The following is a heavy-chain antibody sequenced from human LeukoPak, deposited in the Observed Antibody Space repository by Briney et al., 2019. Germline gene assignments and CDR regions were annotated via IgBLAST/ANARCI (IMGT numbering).Heavy chain of an antibody. J-gene: IGHJ4*02. CDR3: ARDERGYCSGGSCGNSQIDH. D-gene: IGHD2-15*01. Sequence: GGSLRLSCAASGFTFSDYTLNWVRQAPGKGLEWVSSISSSSSYIYYADSVKGRFTVSRDNAKNSLYLQMNSLRAEDTAVYYCARDERGYCSGGSCGNSQIDHWGQGTLVTVSS. V-gene: IGHV3-21*01. CDR1: GFTFSDYT. CDR2: ISSSSSYI.